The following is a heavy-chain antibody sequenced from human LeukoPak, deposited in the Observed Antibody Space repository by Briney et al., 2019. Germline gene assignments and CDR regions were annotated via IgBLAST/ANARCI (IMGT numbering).Heavy chain of an antibody. Sequence: SETLSLTRAVYGGSFSGYYWSWIRQPPGKELEWIGEINHSGSTNYNPSLKSRVTISVDTSKNQFSLKLSSVTAADTAVYYCARAAKRHSSGWYSFDYWGQGTLVTVSS. J-gene: IGHJ4*02. CDR1: GGSFSGYY. CDR2: INHSGST. CDR3: ARAAKRHSSGWYSFDY. V-gene: IGHV4-34*01. D-gene: IGHD6-19*01.